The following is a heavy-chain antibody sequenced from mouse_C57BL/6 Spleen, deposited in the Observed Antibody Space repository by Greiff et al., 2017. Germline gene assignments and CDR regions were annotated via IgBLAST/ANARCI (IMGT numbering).Heavy chain of an antibody. D-gene: IGHD2-1*01. V-gene: IGHV1-82*01. J-gene: IGHJ4*01. CDR3: ARGFYYWGAMDY. Sequence: VQLQQSGPELVKPGASVKISCKASGYAFSSSWMNWVKQRPGKGLEWIGRIYPGDGDTNYNGKFKGKDTLTADKSSSTAYMQLSSLTSEDSAVDFCARGFYYWGAMDYWGQGTSVTVSS. CDR2: IYPGDGDT. CDR1: GYAFSSSW.